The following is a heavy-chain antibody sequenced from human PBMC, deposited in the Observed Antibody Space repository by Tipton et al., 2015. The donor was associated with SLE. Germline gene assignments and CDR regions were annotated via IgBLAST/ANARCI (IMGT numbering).Heavy chain of an antibody. CDR1: GFTFSTYE. V-gene: IGHV3-48*03. J-gene: IGHJ6*02. CDR2: ISSSGNSV. D-gene: IGHD3-22*01. CDR3: ARGEYYYDSSGYPMDV. Sequence: SLRLSCAASGFTFSTYEMNWVRQGPGKGLEWISYISSSGNSVYFADSVKGRFTISRDNAKNLVYLQMNSPRVEDTAVYYCARGEYYYDSSGYPMDVWGQGTTVTVSS.